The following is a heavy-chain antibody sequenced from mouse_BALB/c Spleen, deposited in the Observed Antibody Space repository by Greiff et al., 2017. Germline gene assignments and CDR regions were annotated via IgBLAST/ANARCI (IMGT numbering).Heavy chain of an antibody. CDR1: GFTFTDYY. CDR2: IRNKANGYTT. Sequence: EVMLVESGGGLVQPGGSLRLSCATSGFTFTDYYMSWVRQPPGKALEWLGFIRNKANGYTTEYSASVKGRFTISRDNSQSILYLQMNTLRAEDSATYYCARDGGLREDYYAMDYWGQGTSVTVSS. J-gene: IGHJ4*01. CDR3: ARDGGLREDYYAMDY. D-gene: IGHD2-2*01. V-gene: IGHV7-3*02.